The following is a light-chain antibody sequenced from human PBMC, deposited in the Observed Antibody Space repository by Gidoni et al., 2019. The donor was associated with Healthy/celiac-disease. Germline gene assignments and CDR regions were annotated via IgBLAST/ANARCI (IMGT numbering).Light chain of an antibody. CDR1: QSVSSN. J-gene: IGKJ2*01. V-gene: IGKV3-15*01. CDR3: QQYNNWPPAYT. Sequence: ELLITQSPPTLPVSPGERATLPCRASQSVSSNLAWYQQKPGQAPRLLIYGASTRATGIPARFSGSGSGTEFTLTISSLQSEDFAVYYCQQYNNWPPAYTFGQGTKLEIK. CDR2: GAS.